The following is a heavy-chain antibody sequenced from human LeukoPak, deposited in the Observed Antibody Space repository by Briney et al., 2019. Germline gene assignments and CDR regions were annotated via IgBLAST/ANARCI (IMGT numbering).Heavy chain of an antibody. D-gene: IGHD6-19*01. CDR1: GGSISSYY. V-gene: IGHV4-4*07. Sequence: PSETLSLTCTVSGGSISSYYWSWIRQPAGKGLEWIGRIYTSGSTNYNPSLKSRVTMSVDTSKNQFSLKLSSVTAADTAVYYCARVGTPVAGNYYYGMDVWGQGTTVTVSS. J-gene: IGHJ6*02. CDR3: ARVGTPVAGNYYYGMDV. CDR2: IYTSGST.